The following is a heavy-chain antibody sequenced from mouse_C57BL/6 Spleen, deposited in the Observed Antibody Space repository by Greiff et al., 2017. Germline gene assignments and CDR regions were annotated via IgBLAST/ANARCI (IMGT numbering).Heavy chain of an antibody. CDR2: IYPGSGNT. D-gene: IGHD2-5*01. J-gene: IGHJ2*01. CDR1: GYTFTDYY. V-gene: IGHV1-76*01. Sequence: VQLQQSGAELVRPGASVKLSCKASGYTFTDYYINWVKQRPGQGLEWIARIYPGSGNTYYNEKFKGKATLTAEKSSSTAYMQLSSLTSEDSAVYFCARDYSTPFDYWGQGTTLTVSS. CDR3: ARDYSTPFDY.